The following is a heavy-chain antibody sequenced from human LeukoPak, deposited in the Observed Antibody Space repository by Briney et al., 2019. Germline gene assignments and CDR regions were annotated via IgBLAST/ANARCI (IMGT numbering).Heavy chain of an antibody. Sequence: PGRSLRLTCAASGFTFSSYGIHWVRQGPGKGLEWVTFIWYDGTDKNYADSVKGRFTISRDNSKNTLYLQMNSLRAEDTAVYYCARSGSTYYYGMDVWGQGTMVSVSS. CDR3: ARSGSTYYYGMDV. D-gene: IGHD3-10*01. V-gene: IGHV3-33*01. J-gene: IGHJ6*02. CDR1: GFTFSSYG. CDR2: IWYDGTDK.